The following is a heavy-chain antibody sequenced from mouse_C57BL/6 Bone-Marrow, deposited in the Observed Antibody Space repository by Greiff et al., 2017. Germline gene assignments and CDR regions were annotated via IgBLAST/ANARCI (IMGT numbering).Heavy chain of an antibody. CDR2: IYPGSGST. J-gene: IGHJ2*01. CDR1: GYTFTSYW. V-gene: IGHV1-55*01. D-gene: IGHD2-10*02. CDR3: AREGVWEYYFDY. Sequence: QVQLQQPGAELVKPGASVKMSCKASGYTFTSYWITWVKQRPGQGLEWIGDIYPGSGSTNYNEKFKSKATLTVDTSSSTAYMHLSSRKSEDSAVYYCAREGVWEYYFDYWGQGTTLTGSS.